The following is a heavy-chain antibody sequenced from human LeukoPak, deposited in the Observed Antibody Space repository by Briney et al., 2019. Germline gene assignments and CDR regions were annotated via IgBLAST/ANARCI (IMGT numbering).Heavy chain of an antibody. CDR1: GGSISSGGYY. CDR3: ASTPRPATTRFDY. J-gene: IGHJ4*02. D-gene: IGHD5-12*01. CDR2: IYYSGST. Sequence: PSETLSLTCTVSGGSISSGGYYWSWIRQHPGKGLEWIGYIYYSGSTYYNPSLKSRVTISVDTSKNQFSLKLSSVTAADTAVYYCASTPRPATTRFDYWGQGTLVTVSS. V-gene: IGHV4-31*03.